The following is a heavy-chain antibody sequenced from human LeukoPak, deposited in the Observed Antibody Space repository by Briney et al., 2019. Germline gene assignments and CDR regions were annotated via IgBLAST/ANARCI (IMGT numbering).Heavy chain of an antibody. CDR3: AGNIVVQSDYYYYYMDV. CDR2: IIPIFGTA. CDR1: GGTFSSYA. V-gene: IGHV1-69*05. J-gene: IGHJ6*03. D-gene: IGHD2-2*01. Sequence: ASVKLSCNASGGTFSSYAISWVRQPPGQGLEWMGGIIPIFGTANYAQKFQGRVTITTDESTSTAYMELSSLRSEDTAVYYCAGNIVVQSDYYYYYMDVWGKGTTVTVSS.